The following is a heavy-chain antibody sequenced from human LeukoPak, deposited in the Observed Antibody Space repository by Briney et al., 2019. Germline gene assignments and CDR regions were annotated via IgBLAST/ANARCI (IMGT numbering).Heavy chain of an antibody. CDR2: INPNSGDT. Sequence: ASVKVSCKASGYTFTGYYMHWVRQAPGQGLEWMGWINPNSGDTNYAQKFQGRVTMTRDTSISTAYMELSRLRSDDTAVYYCARDRVRTTALIDYWGQGTLVTVSS. V-gene: IGHV1-2*02. D-gene: IGHD4-17*01. CDR1: GYTFTGYY. CDR3: ARDRVRTTALIDY. J-gene: IGHJ4*02.